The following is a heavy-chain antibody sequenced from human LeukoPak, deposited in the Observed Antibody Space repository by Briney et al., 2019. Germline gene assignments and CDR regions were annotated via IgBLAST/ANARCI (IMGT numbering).Heavy chain of an antibody. D-gene: IGHD2-2*02. CDR2: ISSSGSTI. CDR1: GFTFSSYE. Sequence: GGSLRLSCAASGFTFSSYEMNWVRQAPGKGLEWVSYISSSGSTIYHPDSVTGRFTMSRDHAKNSLYVQMNRLRAEDTAVYYCARGVPGYCSGTSCYKDYYYMDVWGKGTTVTVSS. V-gene: IGHV3-48*03. J-gene: IGHJ6*03. CDR3: ARGVPGYCSGTSCYKDYYYMDV.